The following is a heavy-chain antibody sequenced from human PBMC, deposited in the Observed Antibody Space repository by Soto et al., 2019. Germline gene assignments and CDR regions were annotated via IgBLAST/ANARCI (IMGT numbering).Heavy chain of an antibody. V-gene: IGHV4-59*01. CDR2: IYHRGTI. CDR3: ARAIRRGGGFDY. Sequence: QVQLQESGPGLVKPSETLSLTCTVSGGSISSYYWSWIRQPPGKGLEWIGYIYHRGTINYSPSLKSRVTISADMSKNQFSLKLSSVTAADTAVYYCARAIRRGGGFDYWGQGTLVTVSS. J-gene: IGHJ4*02. CDR1: GGSISSYY. D-gene: IGHD3-10*01.